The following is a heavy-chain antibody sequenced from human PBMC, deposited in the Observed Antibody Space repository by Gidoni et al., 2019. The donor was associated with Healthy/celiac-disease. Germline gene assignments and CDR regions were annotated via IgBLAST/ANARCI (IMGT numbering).Heavy chain of an antibody. V-gene: IGHV1-69*06. CDR1: GGTFRSYA. J-gene: IGHJ6*03. D-gene: IGHD6-19*01. CDR3: ARALAVAGTITVEPDGYYYYMDV. Sequence: QVQLVQSGAEVKKPGTAVKVSCKASGGTFRSYALRWVRPAPGQGLEWMGGIIPSFGTANYAQKFQGRVTITADKSTSTAYMELSSLRSEDTAVYYCARALAVAGTITVEPDGYYYYMDVWGKGTTVTVSS. CDR2: IIPSFGTA.